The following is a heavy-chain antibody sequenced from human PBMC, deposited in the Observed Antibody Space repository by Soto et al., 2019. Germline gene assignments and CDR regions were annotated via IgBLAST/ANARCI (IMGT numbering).Heavy chain of an antibody. J-gene: IGHJ5*02. CDR3: ARLPWAGYGGVGDP. CDR1: GGSVSSSSDY. Sequence: PSVTLSLTCTVSGGSVSSSSDYWSWIRQPPGKGLKGIGNIYYSGSTNYNPSLKRQVTKSGDTSKNQFSLKLSSVTAADTAVYYCARLPWAGYGGVGDPWGQGTLGTVS. V-gene: IGHV4-61*01. CDR2: IYYSGST. D-gene: IGHD2-8*02.